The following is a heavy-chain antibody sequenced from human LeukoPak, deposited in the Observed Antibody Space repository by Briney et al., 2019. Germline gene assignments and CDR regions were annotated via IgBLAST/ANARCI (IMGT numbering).Heavy chain of an antibody. CDR3: TRETSSRYFEY. CDR1: GYTFTSYG. V-gene: IGHV1-18*01. CDR2: IRAYNGNT. Sequence: ASVKVSCKASGYTFTSYGISWVRQAPGQGLEWMGWIRAYNGNTDYAQKLQDRVTVTTDTSTSTAYMELRSLRSDDTAVYYCTRETSSRYFEYWGQGTLVTVSS. J-gene: IGHJ4*02.